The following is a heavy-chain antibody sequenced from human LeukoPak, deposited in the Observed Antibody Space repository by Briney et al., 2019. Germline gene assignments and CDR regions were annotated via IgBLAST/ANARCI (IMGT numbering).Heavy chain of an antibody. D-gene: IGHD2-2*01. J-gene: IGHJ4*02. V-gene: IGHV3-30*02. Sequence: GGSLRLSCAASGFTFSAYWMHWVRQAPGKGLEWVAFIRYDGSNKYYADSVKGRFTISRDNSKNTLYLQMNSLRAEDTAVYYCAEDRESTSCLDYWGQGTLVTVSS. CDR1: GFTFSAYW. CDR2: IRYDGSNK. CDR3: AEDRESTSCLDY.